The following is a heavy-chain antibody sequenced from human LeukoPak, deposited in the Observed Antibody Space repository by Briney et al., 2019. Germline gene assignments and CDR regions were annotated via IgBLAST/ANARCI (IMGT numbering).Heavy chain of an antibody. CDR3: AHSHGSFMDY. CDR1: GFSLTTSGAG. CDR2: IYWDDDK. V-gene: IGHV2-5*02. Sequence: KKSGPTLANPTQTLTLTSTFSGFSLTTSGAGVGWIRQPPGKALELLALIYWDDDKRYRPSLESRLTINKDTSKNQVVLTLTNMDPVDTATYYCAHSHGSFMDYWGQGTLVTVSS. J-gene: IGHJ4*02. D-gene: IGHD3-10*01.